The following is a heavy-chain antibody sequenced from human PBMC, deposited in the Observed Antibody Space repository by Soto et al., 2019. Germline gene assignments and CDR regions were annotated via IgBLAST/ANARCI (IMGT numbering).Heavy chain of an antibody. CDR2: ISGGGGST. CDR3: AKGTVGRVEVATLDY. D-gene: IGHD6-19*01. CDR1: GFTFSSYA. Sequence: EVQLLGSGGGLVQPGGSLRLSCAASGFTFSSYAMSWVRQAPGKGLEWVSAISGGGGSTYYADSVKGRFTLSRDNSKNTLYLQMNSLRAEDTAVYYCAKGTVGRVEVATLDYWGQGTLVTVSS. J-gene: IGHJ4*02. V-gene: IGHV3-23*01.